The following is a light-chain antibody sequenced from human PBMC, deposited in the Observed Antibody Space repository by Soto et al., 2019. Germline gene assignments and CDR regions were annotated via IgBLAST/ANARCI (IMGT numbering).Light chain of an antibody. CDR2: DVS. Sequence: QSVLTQPRSVPGSPGQSVTISCTGTSSDVGGYNYVSWYQQHPGKAPKLMIYDVSKRPSGVPDRFSGSKSGNTASLTISGLQAEDEADYYCCSYAGSYTPLYVFGTGTKVTVL. CDR1: SSDVGGYNY. J-gene: IGLJ1*01. CDR3: CSYAGSYTPLYV. V-gene: IGLV2-11*01.